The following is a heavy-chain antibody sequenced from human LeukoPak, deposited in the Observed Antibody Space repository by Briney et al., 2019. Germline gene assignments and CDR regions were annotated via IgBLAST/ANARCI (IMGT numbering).Heavy chain of an antibody. D-gene: IGHD5-12*01. CDR3: ARNVLSGYDRLFDY. J-gene: IGHJ4*02. CDR2: INLNSGGT. V-gene: IGHV1-2*02. Sequence: ASVKVSCKASGYTFTGYYMHWVRQAPGQGLEWMGWINLNSGGTNYAQKFQGRVTMTRDTSISTAYMELSRLRSDDTAVYYCARNVLSGYDRLFDYWGQGTLVTVSS. CDR1: GYTFTGYY.